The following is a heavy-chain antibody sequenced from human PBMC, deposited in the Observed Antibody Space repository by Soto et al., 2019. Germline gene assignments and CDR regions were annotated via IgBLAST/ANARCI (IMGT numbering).Heavy chain of an antibody. CDR1: GFTFSSYA. D-gene: IGHD3-22*01. V-gene: IGHV3-23*01. Sequence: GSLMLSCAASGFTFSSYAMSWVRQAPGKGLEWVSAISGRGGSSYYADSVKGRFTISRDNSKNTLYLQMNSLRAEDTAVYYCAKDMITMIVHYYCDYWGQGTLVTVSA. J-gene: IGHJ4*02. CDR2: ISGRGGSS. CDR3: AKDMITMIVHYYCDY.